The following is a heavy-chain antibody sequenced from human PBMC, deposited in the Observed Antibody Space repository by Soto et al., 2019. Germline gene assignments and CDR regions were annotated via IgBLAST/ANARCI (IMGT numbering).Heavy chain of an antibody. CDR1: GYSFTSYW. D-gene: IGHD6-13*01. CDR3: ARLPLLVTDYYYYYGMDV. J-gene: IGHJ6*02. Sequence: GESLKISCKGSGYSFTSYWISWVRQMPGKGLEWMGRIDPSDSYTNYSPSFQGHVTISADKSISTAYLQWSSLKASDTAMYYCARLPLLVTDYYYYYGMDVWGQGTTVTVSS. CDR2: IDPSDSYT. V-gene: IGHV5-10-1*01.